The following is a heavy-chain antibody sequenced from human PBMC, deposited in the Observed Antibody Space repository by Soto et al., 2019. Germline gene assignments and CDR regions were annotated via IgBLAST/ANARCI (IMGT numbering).Heavy chain of an antibody. CDR3: GRHSSLAFDM. Sequence: VVPRRLYGAASGFTLSSWWMSRVRQAPGKGLEWFANIKEDGSEKYYGDSGKGRFTISRDNAKKSMYLQLNSLRAEDTAVYYCGRHSSLAFDMWGQGKMVTVSS. V-gene: IGHV3-7*03. D-gene: IGHD6-19*01. CDR2: IKEDGSEK. J-gene: IGHJ3*02. CDR1: GFTLSSWW.